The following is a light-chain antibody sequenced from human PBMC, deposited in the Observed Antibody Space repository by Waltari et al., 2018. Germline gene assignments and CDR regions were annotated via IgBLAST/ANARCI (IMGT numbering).Light chain of an antibody. CDR2: EVT. Sequence: QSALTQPASVSGSPGQSITISCTGSSSDVGSYNLVSWYQQHPGKAPKLMIYEVTKRPVEVYARFSGSKSGNTASLTISGLQAEDEADYYCCAYEGSDSWVFGGGTKLTVL. CDR1: SSDVGSYNL. J-gene: IGLJ3*02. CDR3: CAYEGSDSWV. V-gene: IGLV2-23*02.